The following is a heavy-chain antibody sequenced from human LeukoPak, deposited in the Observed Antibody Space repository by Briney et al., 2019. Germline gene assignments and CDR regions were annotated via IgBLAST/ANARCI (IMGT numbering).Heavy chain of an antibody. CDR3: GKERQQLALWGYVDV. Sequence: GPCLRPSCAVSGLTFSSYATGWVRPAPRKGLGWVSAITNNGSTTYYANSLKGRFTISRDDSKNTLYLQMDSLRAEDTAAYYCGKERQQLALWGYVDVWGKGTTVTVSS. D-gene: IGHD6-13*01. CDR1: GLTFSSYA. CDR2: ITNNGSTT. J-gene: IGHJ6*03. V-gene: IGHV3-23*01.